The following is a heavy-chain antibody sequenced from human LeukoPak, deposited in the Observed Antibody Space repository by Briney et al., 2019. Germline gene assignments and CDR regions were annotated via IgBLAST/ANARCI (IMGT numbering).Heavy chain of an antibody. V-gene: IGHV4-4*07. CDR1: GGSITNYY. D-gene: IGHD6-19*01. CDR3: ARMSPIRVAGNSYYYAMDV. CDR2: IYSSGTT. J-gene: IGHJ6*02. Sequence: SETLSLTCTVSGGSITNYYWTWIRQPAGKGLEWIGRIYSSGTTTYNPSLRSRVDMSVDTSKNQFSLKLRSVTAAGTALYYCARMSPIRVAGNSYYYAMDVWGQGTTVIVSS.